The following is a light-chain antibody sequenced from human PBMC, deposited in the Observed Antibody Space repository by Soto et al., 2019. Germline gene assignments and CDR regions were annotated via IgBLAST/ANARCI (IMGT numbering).Light chain of an antibody. Sequence: EIVMTQSPATLSVSPGEKATLSCRASQSVSNNLAWYQQKPGQAPRLLIYFASTRATGIPARFSGSGSGTEFSLTISSLQSEDFALYYCKQYNKWPLIFGGGTKVETK. J-gene: IGKJ4*01. V-gene: IGKV3-15*01. CDR3: KQYNKWPLI. CDR2: FAS. CDR1: QSVSNN.